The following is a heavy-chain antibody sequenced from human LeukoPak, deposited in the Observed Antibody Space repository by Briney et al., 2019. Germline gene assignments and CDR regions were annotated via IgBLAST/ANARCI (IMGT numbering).Heavy chain of an antibody. Sequence: SQTLSLTCTVSGGSISSGSYHWSWIRQPAGKGLEWIGRIYTSGSTNYNPSLKSRVTISVDTSKNQFSLKLSSVTAADTAVYYCARGVVPAPWFDPWGQGTLVTVSS. CDR1: GGSISSGSYH. CDR2: IYTSGST. J-gene: IGHJ5*02. V-gene: IGHV4-61*02. D-gene: IGHD2-2*01. CDR3: ARGVVPAPWFDP.